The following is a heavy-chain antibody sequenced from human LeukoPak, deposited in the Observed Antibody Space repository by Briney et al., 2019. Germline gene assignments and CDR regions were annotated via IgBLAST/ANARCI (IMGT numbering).Heavy chain of an antibody. J-gene: IGHJ6*03. Sequence: PGGSLRLSCAASGFTFSSYGMSWVRQAPGKGLEWVGRIKSKTDGGTTDYAAPVKGRFTISRDDSKNTLYLQMNSLKTEDTAVYYCTTDITPRGWFDYYMDVWGKGTTVTISS. CDR1: GFTFSSYG. CDR2: IKSKTDGGTT. D-gene: IGHD6-19*01. V-gene: IGHV3-15*01. CDR3: TTDITPRGWFDYYMDV.